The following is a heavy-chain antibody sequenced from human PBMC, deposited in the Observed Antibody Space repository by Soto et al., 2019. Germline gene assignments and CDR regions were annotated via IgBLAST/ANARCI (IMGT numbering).Heavy chain of an antibody. CDR1: GFTFDDYA. D-gene: IGHD3-3*01. CDR3: ASDICSPEDRWSGSEDVRAKYV. J-gene: IGHJ6*02. V-gene: IGHV3-9*01. CDR2: RSWNSASI. Sequence: PLRSLRLCCAASGFTFDDYAMHWVRQVPGKGLEWVSGRSWNSASIGDADSVRGRFTISRDNAKNSLYLQMNSLRSEASALYYCASDICSPEDRWSGSEDVRAKYVCG.